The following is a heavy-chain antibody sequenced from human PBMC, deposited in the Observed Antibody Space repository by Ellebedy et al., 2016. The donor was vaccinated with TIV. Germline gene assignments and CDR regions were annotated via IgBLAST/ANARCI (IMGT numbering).Heavy chain of an antibody. V-gene: IGHV3-7*01. CDR3: ARDQWLGRAHYFDF. J-gene: IGHJ4*02. CDR1: GFTFSNYW. CDR2: IRQDGGEK. D-gene: IGHD6-19*01. Sequence: GESLKISCAASGFTFSNYWMSWVRQAPGKGLEWVANIRQDGGEKNYVDSVKGRFHISRDNAKNSVSLQMNSLTDEDTAVYYCARDQWLGRAHYFDFWGQGTLVTVSS.